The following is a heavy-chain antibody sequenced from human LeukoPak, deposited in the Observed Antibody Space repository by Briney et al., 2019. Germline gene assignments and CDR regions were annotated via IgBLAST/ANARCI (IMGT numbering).Heavy chain of an antibody. CDR2: IYPDDSDT. Sequence: GESLKISCQGSGYRFTDYWIGWVRQLPGKGLEWVGIIYPDDSDTRYRPSFQGQVTISVDKSISTAYLQWSSLKASDTAMYYCARPLNSGFDYSLGYWGQGTLVTVSS. CDR3: ARPLNSGFDYSLGY. V-gene: IGHV5-51*01. CDR1: GYRFTDYW. J-gene: IGHJ4*02. D-gene: IGHD5-12*01.